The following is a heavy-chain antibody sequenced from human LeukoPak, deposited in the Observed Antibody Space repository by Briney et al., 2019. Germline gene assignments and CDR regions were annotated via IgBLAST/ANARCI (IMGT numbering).Heavy chain of an antibody. CDR2: ISAYNGNT. D-gene: IGHD2-15*01. CDR3: ARDIGYCSGGSCYYASWFDP. J-gene: IGHJ5*02. CDR1: GYTFTSYG. V-gene: IGHV1-18*01. Sequence: GASVKVSCKASGYTFTSYGISWVRQAPGQGLEWMGWISAYNGNTNYAQKLQGRVTMTTDTSPSTAYMELRSLRSDDTAVYYCARDIGYCSGGSCYYASWFDPWGQGTLVTVSS.